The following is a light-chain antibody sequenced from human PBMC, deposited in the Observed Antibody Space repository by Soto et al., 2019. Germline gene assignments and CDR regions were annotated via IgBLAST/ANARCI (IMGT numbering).Light chain of an antibody. CDR2: EVT. CDR1: SRDVGGYKY. CDR3: SSFAGTSDVGV. J-gene: IGLJ1*01. Sequence: QSVLTQPPSASGSPGQSVTISCTGTSRDVGGYKYVSWYQQHPGKAPKLIIYEVTKRPSGVPDRFSASKSGNTASLTVSGLQAGDEADYYCSSFAGTSDVGVFGTGTKVTVL. V-gene: IGLV2-8*01.